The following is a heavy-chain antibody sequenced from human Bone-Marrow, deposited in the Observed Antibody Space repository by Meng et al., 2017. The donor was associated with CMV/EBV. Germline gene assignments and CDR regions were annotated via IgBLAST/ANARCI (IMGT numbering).Heavy chain of an antibody. CDR1: GRSISSSSYY. Sequence: SETLSLTCTVSGRSISSSSYYWGWIRQPPGKGLEWIGSIYHSGSTYYNPSLKSRVTISVDTSKNQFSLKLSSVTAADTAVYYCARGLKSGYDSYNWFDPWGQGTLVTVSS. D-gene: IGHD5-12*01. V-gene: IGHV4-39*07. CDR3: ARGLKSGYDSYNWFDP. CDR2: IYHSGST. J-gene: IGHJ5*02.